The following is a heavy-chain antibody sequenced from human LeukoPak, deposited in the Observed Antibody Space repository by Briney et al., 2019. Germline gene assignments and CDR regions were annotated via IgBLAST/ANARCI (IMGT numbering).Heavy chain of an antibody. V-gene: IGHV4-34*01. CDR1: GGSFSGYY. J-gene: IGHJ4*02. D-gene: IGHD2-21*01. CDR3: ARERKVWDY. Sequence: PSETLSLTCAVYGGSFSGYYWSWIRQPPGKGLEWIGEINHSGSTNYNPSLKSRVTISVDTSKNQFSLKLSSVTAADTAVYYCARERKVWDYWGQGTLVTVSS. CDR2: INHSGST.